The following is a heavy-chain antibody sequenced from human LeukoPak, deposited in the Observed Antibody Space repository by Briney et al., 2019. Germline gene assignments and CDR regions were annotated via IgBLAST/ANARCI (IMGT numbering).Heavy chain of an antibody. CDR3: ATGVRYYYDSSGYFDY. CDR2: INPNSGGT. CDR1: GYTLTGYY. J-gene: IGHJ4*02. D-gene: IGHD3-22*01. V-gene: IGHV1-2*02. Sequence: ASVKVSCKASGYTLTGYYMHWVRQAPGQGRERMGWINPNSGGTNYAQKSQGRVTMTRDTSISTAYMELSRLRSDDTAVYYCATGVRYYYDSSGYFDYWGQGTLVTVSS.